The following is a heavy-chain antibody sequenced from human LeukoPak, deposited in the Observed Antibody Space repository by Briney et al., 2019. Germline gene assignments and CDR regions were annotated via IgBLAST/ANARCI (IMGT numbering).Heavy chain of an antibody. CDR1: GFTFSSYS. D-gene: IGHD4-23*01. V-gene: IGHV3-21*01. CDR2: ISSSSSYI. J-gene: IGHJ3*02. Sequence: SGGSLRLSCAASGFTFSSYSMNWVRQAPGKGLEWVSSISSSSSYIYYADSVKGRFTTSRDNAKNSLYLQMNSLRAEDTAVYYCARGGGKSFAFDIWGQGTMVTVSS. CDR3: ARGGGKSFAFDI.